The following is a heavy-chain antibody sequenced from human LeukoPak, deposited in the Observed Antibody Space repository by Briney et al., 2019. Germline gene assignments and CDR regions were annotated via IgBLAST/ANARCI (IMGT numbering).Heavy chain of an antibody. J-gene: IGHJ4*02. Sequence: GASVKVSCKSSGYTFTRNYMHWVRQAPGQGLEWVGLINPTGSTAWSAQKLQGRVTMTTDTSTSTAYMELRSLRSDDTAVYYCARGRWAMVSDYWGQGTLVTVSS. CDR2: INPTGSTA. CDR1: GYTFTRNY. CDR3: ARGRWAMVSDY. D-gene: IGHD5-18*01. V-gene: IGHV1-46*01.